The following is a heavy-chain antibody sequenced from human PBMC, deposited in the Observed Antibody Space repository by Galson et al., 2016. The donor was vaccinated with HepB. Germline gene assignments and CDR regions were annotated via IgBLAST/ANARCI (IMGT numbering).Heavy chain of an antibody. J-gene: IGHJ6*02. CDR1: GFTFSNYA. CDR2: IKKDESVE. D-gene: IGHD1-1*01. CDR3: AGTSRLFYYYSGLDV. Sequence: SLRLSCAASGFTFSNYAMHWVRQAPGKGLAWVANIKKDESVENYVDSVKGRFTISRDNSKNTVYLQMNRLRVEDTAVYYCAGTSRLFYYYSGLDVWGQGTTVTVSS. V-gene: IGHV3-7*03.